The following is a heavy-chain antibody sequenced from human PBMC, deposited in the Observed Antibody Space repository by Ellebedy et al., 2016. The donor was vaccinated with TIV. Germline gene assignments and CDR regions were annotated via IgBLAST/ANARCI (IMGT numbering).Heavy chain of an antibody. CDR3: AEGRSGWYYLDY. Sequence: SETLSLTCAVYGGSFSGYYWSWIRPPPGKGLEWIGEINQSGRTNYNPSLDKGRVTISVDTSKNQFSLRLSSVTAADTAVYYCAEGRSGWYYLDYWGQGTPVTVSS. J-gene: IGHJ4*02. CDR1: GGSFSGYY. V-gene: IGHV4-34*01. CDR2: INQSGRT. D-gene: IGHD6-19*01.